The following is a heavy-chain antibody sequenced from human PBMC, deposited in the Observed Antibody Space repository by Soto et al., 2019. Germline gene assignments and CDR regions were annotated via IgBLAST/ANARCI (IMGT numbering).Heavy chain of an antibody. D-gene: IGHD3-10*01. CDR2: IYYSGST. Sequence: SETLSLTCAVYGGSFSGYYWSWIRQHPGKGLEWIGYIYYSGSTYYNPSLKSRVTISVDTSKNQFSLKLSSVTAADTAVYYCGRDYGSGSYYYYGMDVWGQGTTVTVSS. V-gene: IGHV4-31*11. CDR3: GRDYGSGSYYYYGMDV. CDR1: GGSFSGYY. J-gene: IGHJ6*02.